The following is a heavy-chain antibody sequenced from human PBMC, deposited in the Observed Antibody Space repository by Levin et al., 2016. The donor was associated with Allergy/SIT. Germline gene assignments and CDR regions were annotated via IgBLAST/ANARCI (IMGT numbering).Heavy chain of an antibody. D-gene: IGHD5-18*01. Sequence: ASVKVSCKASGYTFTTYGISWVRQAPGQGLEWMGWISTYNGNTDYAQKLQGRVTMTTDTSTSTAYMELRSLRFDDTALYYCARDVTPDTAIPLYYYYGVDVWGQGTTVTVSS. CDR3: ARDVTPDTAIPLYYYYGVDV. CDR2: ISTYNGNT. V-gene: IGHV1-18*04. CDR1: GYTFTTYG. J-gene: IGHJ6*02.